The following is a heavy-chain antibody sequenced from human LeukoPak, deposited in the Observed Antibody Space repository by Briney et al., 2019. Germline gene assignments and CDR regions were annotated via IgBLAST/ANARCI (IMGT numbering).Heavy chain of an antibody. J-gene: IGHJ6*03. V-gene: IGHV4-4*07. CDR3: ARAVGSGSFQTYYYYMDV. D-gene: IGHD3-10*01. CDR1: GASISSYY. CDR2: IYTSGST. Sequence: SETLSLTCTVSGASISSYYWSWIRKPAGKGLEWIGRIYTSGSTNYNPSLKSRVTMSVDTSKNQFSLKLSSVTAADTAVYYCARAVGSGSFQTYYYYMDVWGKGTTVTISS.